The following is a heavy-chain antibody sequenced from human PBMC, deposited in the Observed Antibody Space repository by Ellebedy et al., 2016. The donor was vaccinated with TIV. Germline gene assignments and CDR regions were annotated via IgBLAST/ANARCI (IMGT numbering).Heavy chain of an antibody. Sequence: PGGSLRLSCAASGFTFSSYWMSWVRQAPGKGLEWVANIKQDGSEKYYVDSVKGRFTISRDNAKNSLYLQMNSLRAEDTAVYYCAKDLHQLPNYFDYWGQGTLVTVSS. CDR2: IKQDGSEK. V-gene: IGHV3-7*03. D-gene: IGHD2-2*01. CDR3: AKDLHQLPNYFDY. CDR1: GFTFSSYW. J-gene: IGHJ4*02.